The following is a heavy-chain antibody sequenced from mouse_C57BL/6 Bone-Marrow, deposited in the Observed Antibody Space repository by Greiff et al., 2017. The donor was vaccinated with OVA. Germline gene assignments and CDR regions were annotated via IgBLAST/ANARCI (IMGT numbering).Heavy chain of an antibody. D-gene: IGHD3-3*01. J-gene: IGHJ1*03. CDR2: INYDGSST. CDR1: GFTFSDYY. V-gene: IGHV5-16*01. CDR3: AREWGGWDWYFDV. Sequence: DVKLVESEGGLVQPGSSMKLSCTASGFTFSDYYMAWVRQVPEKGLEWVANINYDGSSTYYLDSLKSRFIISRDNAKNILYLQMSSLKSEDTATYYCAREWGGWDWYFDVWGTGTTVTVSS.